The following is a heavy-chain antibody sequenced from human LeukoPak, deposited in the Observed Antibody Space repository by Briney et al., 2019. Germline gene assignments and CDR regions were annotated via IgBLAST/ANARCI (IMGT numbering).Heavy chain of an antibody. V-gene: IGHV1-46*01. J-gene: IGHJ6*03. D-gene: IGHD6-6*01. CDR1: GYTFTSYY. CDR2: INPSGGST. Sequence: ASVKVSCEASGYTFTSYYMHWVRQAPGQGLEWMGMINPSGGSTSYAQKFQGRVTMTRDMSTSTVYMELSSLRAEDTAVYYCARDQIAARPHYYYYMDVWGKGTTVTVSS. CDR3: ARDQIAARPHYYYYMDV.